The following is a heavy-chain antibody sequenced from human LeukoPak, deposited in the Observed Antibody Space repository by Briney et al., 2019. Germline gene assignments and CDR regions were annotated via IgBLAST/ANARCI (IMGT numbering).Heavy chain of an antibody. CDR3: ARVRMQWLATSRDAFDI. CDR2: IYHSGST. Sequence: SETLSLTCAVSGGSFSGYYWSWIRQPPGKGLEWIGYIYHSGSTYYNPSLKSRVTISVDRSKNQFSLKLSSVTAADTAVYYCARVRMQWLATSRDAFDIWGQGTMVTVSS. D-gene: IGHD6-19*01. J-gene: IGHJ3*02. V-gene: IGHV4-30-2*01. CDR1: GGSFSGYY.